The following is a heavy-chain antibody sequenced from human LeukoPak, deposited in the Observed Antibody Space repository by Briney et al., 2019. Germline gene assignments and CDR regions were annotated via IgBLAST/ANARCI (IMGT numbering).Heavy chain of an antibody. CDR3: TRHPPVGATRDYGMDV. CDR1: GFTFSGSA. V-gene: IGHV3-73*01. D-gene: IGHD1-26*01. CDR2: IRSKANSYAT. Sequence: PGGSLRLSCAASGFTFSGSAMHWVRQASGKGLEWVGRIRSKANSYATAYAASVKGRFTISRDVSKNTAYLQMNSLKTEDTAVYYCTRHPPVGATRDYGMDVWGQGTTVTVSS. J-gene: IGHJ6*02.